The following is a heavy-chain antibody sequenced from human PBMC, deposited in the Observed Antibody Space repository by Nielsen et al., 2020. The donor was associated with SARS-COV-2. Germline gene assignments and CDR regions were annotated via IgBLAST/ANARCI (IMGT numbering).Heavy chain of an antibody. CDR3: ARTQMLREVSHYYYGLDV. J-gene: IGHJ6*02. D-gene: IGHD3-10*01. V-gene: IGHV6-1*01. Sequence: SQTLSLTCAISGDIVSSNSAAWNWIRQSPSRGLEWLGRTYYRSKWSTDYAVSVTSRLSINPDTSKNQFSLQLNSVTPEDTAVYYCARTQMLREVSHYYYGLDVWGQGTAVSVSS. CDR2: TYYRSKWST. CDR1: GDIVSSNSAA.